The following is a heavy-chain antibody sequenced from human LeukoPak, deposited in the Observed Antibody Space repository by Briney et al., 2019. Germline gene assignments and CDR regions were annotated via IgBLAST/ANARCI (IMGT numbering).Heavy chain of an antibody. CDR3: ARDTAMGLYYYGMDV. CDR1: GGSISSYY. D-gene: IGHD5-18*01. J-gene: IGHJ6*04. V-gene: IGHV4-59*01. CDR2: IYYSGST. Sequence: SETLSLTCTVSGGSISSYYWSWIRQPPGMGLEWIGYIYYSGSTNYNPSLKSRVTISVDTSKNQFSLKLSSVTAADTAVYHCARDTAMGLYYYGMDVWGKGTTVTVSS.